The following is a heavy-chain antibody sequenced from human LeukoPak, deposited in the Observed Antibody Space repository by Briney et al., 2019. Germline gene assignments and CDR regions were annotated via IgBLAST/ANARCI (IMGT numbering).Heavy chain of an antibody. CDR2: VYTSETP. CDR3: ARDYGIAVARYGMDV. V-gene: IGHV4-61*02. Sequence: SETLSLTCTVSGGSISRGSYFWSWIRQPAGKGLEWIGRVYTSETPKYNPSLKSRVTISVDTSRNQFSLKLSSVTAADTAVYYCARDYGIAVARYGMDVWGQGTTVTVSS. D-gene: IGHD6-19*01. J-gene: IGHJ6*02. CDR1: GGSISRGSYF.